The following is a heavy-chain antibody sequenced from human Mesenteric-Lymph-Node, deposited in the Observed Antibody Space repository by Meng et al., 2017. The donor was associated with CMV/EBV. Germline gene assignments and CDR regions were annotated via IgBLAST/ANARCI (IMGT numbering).Heavy chain of an antibody. CDR3: ASRPHYDSGTYKVY. V-gene: IGHV3-23*01. CDR1: GSTFSDYV. J-gene: IGHJ4*02. Sequence: GESLKISCAASGSTFSDYVISWVRQAPGKGLEWVSAISNSGGSTYSADSVKGRFTISRDNSNNTLYLQMNSLSAEDTAVYYCASRPHYDSGTYKVYWGQGTLVTVSS. D-gene: IGHD3-10*01. CDR2: ISNSGGST.